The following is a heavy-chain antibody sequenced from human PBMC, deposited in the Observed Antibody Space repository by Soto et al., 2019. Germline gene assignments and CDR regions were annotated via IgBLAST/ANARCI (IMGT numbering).Heavy chain of an antibody. V-gene: IGHV1-69*04. Sequence: SVKVSCKASGCTFSSYTISWVRQAPGQGLEWMGRIIPILGIANYAQKFQGRVTITADKSTSTAYMELSSLRSEDTAVYYCAREIHGDYAHDYWGQGTLVTVSS. J-gene: IGHJ4*02. CDR3: AREIHGDYAHDY. D-gene: IGHD4-17*01. CDR2: IIPILGIA. CDR1: GCTFSSYT.